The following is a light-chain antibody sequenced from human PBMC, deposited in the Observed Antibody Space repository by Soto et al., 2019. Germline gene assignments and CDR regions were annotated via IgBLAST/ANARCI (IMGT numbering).Light chain of an antibody. CDR3: QQSYSTPYT. V-gene: IGKV1-39*01. J-gene: IGKJ2*01. CDR2: AAS. CDR1: QSISSY. Sequence: DIPMTQSPSSLSASVGDRVTITCRASQSISSYLNWYQQKPGIAPKVLIYAASSLQNGVPLRFSGSGSGTDFTLTINSLQHEDFATYYCQQSYSTPYTFGQGTKLEIK.